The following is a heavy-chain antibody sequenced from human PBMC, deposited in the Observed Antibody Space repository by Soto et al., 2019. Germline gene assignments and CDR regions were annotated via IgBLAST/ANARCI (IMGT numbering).Heavy chain of an antibody. J-gene: IGHJ6*02. CDR2: IRPYNGDT. CDR3: ARVERRHYYYGMDV. CDR1: GYTFISYG. V-gene: IGHV1-18*01. Sequence: QVQLVQSGAEVKKPGASVTVSCKASGYTFISYGVSWVRQAPGQGLEWMGWIRPYNGDTEYAQKLQGRVRMTTDTSTATTHMELRALRVDDAAMYFCARVERRHYYYGMDVWGQGTTVTVSS. D-gene: IGHD1-26*01.